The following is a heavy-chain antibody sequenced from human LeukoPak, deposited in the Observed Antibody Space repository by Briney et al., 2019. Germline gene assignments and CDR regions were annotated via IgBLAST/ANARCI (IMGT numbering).Heavy chain of an antibody. D-gene: IGHD5-18*01. Sequence: SETLSLTCTVSGGSISSSSYYWGWIRQPPGKGLEWIGSIYYSGSTNYNPSLKSRVTMSLDPSKIQFSLNMSSVTAADTAVYYCARHSRGYSYARGDYYCYMDVWGKGTTVIISS. CDR2: IYYSGST. J-gene: IGHJ6*03. CDR3: ARHSRGYSYARGDYYCYMDV. V-gene: IGHV4-39*01. CDR1: GGSISSSSYY.